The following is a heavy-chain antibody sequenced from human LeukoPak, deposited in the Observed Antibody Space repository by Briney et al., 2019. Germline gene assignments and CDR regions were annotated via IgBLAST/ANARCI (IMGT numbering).Heavy chain of an antibody. CDR2: MNPSGST. Sequence: SETLSLTCAVYGGSFSGYYWTWIRQTPEKRLEWIREMNPSGSTNYNPSLKSRVTISVDTSKNQFSLELSSVTAADTAVYYCARGRQDVAMIVVVMTAVSYYLDVWGKGTTVTVS. CDR3: ARGRQDVAMIVVVMTAVSYYLDV. CDR1: GGSFSGYY. J-gene: IGHJ6*03. V-gene: IGHV4-34*01. D-gene: IGHD3-22*01.